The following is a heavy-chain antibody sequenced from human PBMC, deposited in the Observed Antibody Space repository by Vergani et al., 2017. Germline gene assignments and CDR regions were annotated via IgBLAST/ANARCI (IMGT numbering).Heavy chain of an antibody. J-gene: IGHJ3*01. Sequence: EVQVLESGGDVVQPGGSLRLSCAATGFTSSNFAMALVRQAPGKGREWVSEISGNGGSTFYAASVKGRFTISRDNSNNMLYLQMNNLRAEDTAVYYCAILSSIIQLWPNAVDVWGPGTVVTVSS. D-gene: IGHD3-16*02. CDR2: ISGNGGST. CDR3: AILSSIIQLWPNAVDV. V-gene: IGHV3-23*01. CDR1: GFTSSNFA.